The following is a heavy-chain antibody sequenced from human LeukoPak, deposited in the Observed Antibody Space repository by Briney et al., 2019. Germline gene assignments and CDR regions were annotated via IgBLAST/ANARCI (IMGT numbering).Heavy chain of an antibody. V-gene: IGHV4-59*01. J-gene: IGHJ4*02. D-gene: IGHD3-3*01. Sequence: PSETLSLTCTVSGVSMSSYYWSWIRQPPGKGLEWIGYIYYSGSAIYYNGDTHYNPSLKSRVTISLDTSRNHFSLILSSVTAADTAIYYCVSLTRESPPRGNRDLWSGYSDYWGRGTLVTVSS. CDR3: VSLTRESPPRGNRDLWSGYSDY. CDR2: IYYSGSAIYYNGDT. CDR1: GVSMSSYY.